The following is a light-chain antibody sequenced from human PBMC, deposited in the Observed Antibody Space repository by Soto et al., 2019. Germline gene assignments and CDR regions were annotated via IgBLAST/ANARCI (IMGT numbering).Light chain of an antibody. V-gene: IGLV2-14*01. CDR1: SSDVGGYNY. Sequence: QSALTQPASVSGSPGQSITISCTGTSSDVGGYNYVSWYQQHPGKAPKLMIYDVSNRPSGVSNRCSGSKSGNTASLTISGRQTEDEADYYCRSYTSTSTHVFGTGTKLTVL. CDR2: DVS. CDR3: RSYTSTSTHV. J-gene: IGLJ1*01.